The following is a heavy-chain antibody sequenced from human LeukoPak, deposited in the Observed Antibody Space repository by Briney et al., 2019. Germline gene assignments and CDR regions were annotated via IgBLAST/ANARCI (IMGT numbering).Heavy chain of an antibody. CDR1: GFTFSTYS. Sequence: GGSLRLSCAASGFTFSTYSLNWVRQAPGKGLEWVANIKQDGSEKYYVDSVKGRFTISRDNAKNSLYLQMNSLRAEDTAVYYCARDQSSYSSGWAYYYYYMDVWGKGTTVTVSS. V-gene: IGHV3-7*01. CDR3: ARDQSSYSSGWAYYYYYMDV. J-gene: IGHJ6*03. CDR2: IKQDGSEK. D-gene: IGHD6-19*01.